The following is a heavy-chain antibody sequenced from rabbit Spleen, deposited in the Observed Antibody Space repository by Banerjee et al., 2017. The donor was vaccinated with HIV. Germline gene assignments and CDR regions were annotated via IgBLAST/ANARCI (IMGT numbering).Heavy chain of an antibody. CDR2: IDSGSSGFT. Sequence: QEQLVESGGGLVQPEGSLTLTCTASGFSFSSSYYMCWVRQAPGKGPEWIACIDSGSSGFTYFANWAKGRFTISKTSSTTVTLQMTSLTAADTATYFCARDSGTSFSSYGMDLWGQGTLVTVS. D-gene: IGHD8-1*01. CDR3: ARDSGTSFSSYGMDL. V-gene: IGHV1S45*01. CDR1: GFSFSSSYY. J-gene: IGHJ6*01.